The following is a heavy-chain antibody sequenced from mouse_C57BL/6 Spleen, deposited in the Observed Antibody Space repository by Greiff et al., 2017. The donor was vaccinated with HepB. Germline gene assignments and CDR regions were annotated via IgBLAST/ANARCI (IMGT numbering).Heavy chain of an antibody. D-gene: IGHD2-1*01. CDR1: GYTFTDYN. CDR2: INPNNGGT. V-gene: IGHV1-18*01. CDR3: ARRDYGNYEGFDY. J-gene: IGHJ2*01. Sequence: DVKLQESGPELVKPGASVKIPCKASGYTFTDYNMDWVKQSHGKSLEWIGDINPNNGGTIYNQKFKGKATLTVDKSSSTAYMELRSLTSEDTAVYYCARRDYGNYEGFDYWGQGTTLTVSS.